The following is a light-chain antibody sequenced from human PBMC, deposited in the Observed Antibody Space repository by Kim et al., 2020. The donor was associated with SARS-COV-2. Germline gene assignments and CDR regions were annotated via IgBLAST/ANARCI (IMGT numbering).Light chain of an antibody. CDR1: SLRSYY. CDR3: NSRDSSGNHWV. V-gene: IGLV3-19*01. Sequence: SSELTQDPAVSVALGQTVRITCQRDSLRSYYASWYQQKPGQAPVLVIYGKNNRPSGIPDRFSGSSSGNTASLTITGAQAEDEADYYCNSRDSSGNHWVFG. J-gene: IGLJ3*02. CDR2: GKN.